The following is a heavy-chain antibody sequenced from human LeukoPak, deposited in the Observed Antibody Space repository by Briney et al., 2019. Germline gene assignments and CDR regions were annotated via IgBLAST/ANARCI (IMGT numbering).Heavy chain of an antibody. D-gene: IGHD4-17*01. V-gene: IGHV3-73*01. CDR2: IRSKANSYAT. J-gene: IGHJ4*02. CDR3: TPDYGDYVSFGY. CDR1: GFTFSGSA. Sequence: GGSLRLSCAASGFTFSGSAMHWVRRASGKGLEWVGRIRSKANSYATAYAASVKGRFTISRDDSKNTAYLQMNSLKTEDAAVYYCTPDYGDYVSFGYWGQGTLVTVSS.